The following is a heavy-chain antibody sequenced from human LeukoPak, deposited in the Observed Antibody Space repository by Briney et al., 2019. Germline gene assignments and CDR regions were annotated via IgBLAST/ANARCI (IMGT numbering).Heavy chain of an antibody. CDR1: GFTFSSYA. CDR2: IKQDGNEK. CDR3: ARDTLGEGEDANYAVYYFDY. D-gene: IGHD4/OR15-4a*01. J-gene: IGHJ4*02. Sequence: PPGGSLRLSCAASGFTFSSYAMSWVRQAPGKGLEWVANIKQDGNEKYYADSVKGRFTISRDNGKNSLDLQMNSLRADDTAVYYCARDTLGEGEDANYAVYYFDYWGQGTVVTVSS. V-gene: IGHV3-7*01.